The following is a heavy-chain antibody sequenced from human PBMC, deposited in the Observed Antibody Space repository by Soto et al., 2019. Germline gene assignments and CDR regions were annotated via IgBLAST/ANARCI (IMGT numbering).Heavy chain of an antibody. J-gene: IGHJ5*02. CDR1: GFTFSSYA. V-gene: IGHV3-23*01. CDR2: ISGSGGST. CDR3: AKDRDDLGYSSSWYLNWFDP. Sequence: GGSLRLSCAASGFTFSSYAMSWVRQAPGKGLEWVSAISGSGGSTYYADSVKGRFTISRDNSKNTLYLQMNSLRAEDTAVYYCAKDRDDLGYSSSWYLNWFDPWGQGTLVTVSS. D-gene: IGHD6-13*01.